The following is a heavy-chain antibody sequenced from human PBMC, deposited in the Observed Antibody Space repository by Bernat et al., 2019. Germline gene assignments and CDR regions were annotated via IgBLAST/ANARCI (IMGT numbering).Heavy chain of an antibody. Sequence: EVHLVETGGGLIQPWGSLRLSCAASGFTVSSNYMSWVRQAPGKGLEWVSVIYSGGSTYYADSVKGRFTISRDNSNNTLYLQMNSLRAEDTAVYYCASRWKYYGSGSYEPYYCDYWGQGTLVNVSS. CDR1: GFTVSSNY. CDR2: IYSGGST. J-gene: IGHJ4*02. D-gene: IGHD3-10*01. CDR3: ASRWKYYGSGSYEPYYCDY. V-gene: IGHV3-53*05.